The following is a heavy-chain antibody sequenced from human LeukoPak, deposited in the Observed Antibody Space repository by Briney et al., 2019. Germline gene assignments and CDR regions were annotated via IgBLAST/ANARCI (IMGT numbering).Heavy chain of an antibody. CDR3: ATGRSDRSARRFDP. V-gene: IGHV1-24*01. D-gene: IGHD1-14*01. J-gene: IGHJ5*02. Sequence: GASVKVSCKVSGYTLTELSMHWVRQAPGKGLEWMGGFDPEDGETIYAQKFQGRVTMTEDTSTDTAYMELSSLRSEDTAVYYCATGRSDRSARRFDPWGQGTLVTVSS. CDR2: FDPEDGET. CDR1: GYTLTELS.